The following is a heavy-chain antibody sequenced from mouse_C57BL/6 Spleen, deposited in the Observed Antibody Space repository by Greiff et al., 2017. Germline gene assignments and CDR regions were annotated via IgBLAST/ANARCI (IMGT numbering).Heavy chain of an antibody. D-gene: IGHD3-2*02. CDR1: GYSITSGYY. V-gene: IGHV3-6*01. Sequence: ESGPGLVKPSQSLSLTCSVTGYSITSGYYWNWIRQFPGNKLEWMGYISYDGSNNYNPSLKNRISITRDTSKNQFFLKLNSVTTEDTATYYCARAPTAQAIFDYWGQGTTLTVSS. CDR2: ISYDGSN. J-gene: IGHJ2*01. CDR3: ARAPTAQAIFDY.